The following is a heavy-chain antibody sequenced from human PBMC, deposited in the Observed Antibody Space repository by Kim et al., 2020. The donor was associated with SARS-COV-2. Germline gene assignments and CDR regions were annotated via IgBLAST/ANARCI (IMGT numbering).Heavy chain of an antibody. CDR1: GYTFTSYY. CDR2: INPSGGST. Sequence: ASVKVSCKASGYTFTSYYMHWVRQAPGQGLEWMGIINPSGGSTSYAQKFQGRVTMTRDTSTSTVYMELSSLRSEDTAVYYCARAHEMTKLPFGVVIIGYGMDVWGQGTTVTVSS. V-gene: IGHV1-46*01. D-gene: IGHD3-3*01. CDR3: ARAHEMTKLPFGVVIIGYGMDV. J-gene: IGHJ6*02.